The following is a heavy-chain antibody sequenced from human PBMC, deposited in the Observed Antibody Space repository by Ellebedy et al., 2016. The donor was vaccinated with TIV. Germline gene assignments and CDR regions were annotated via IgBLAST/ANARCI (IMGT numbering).Heavy chain of an antibody. CDR2: ISYDGSNR. CDR1: GFTFSSYV. V-gene: IGHV3-30-3*01. Sequence: PGGSLRLSCAASGFTFSSYVMHWVRQAPGKGLEWVAVISYDGSNRYYADSVKGRFTISRDNSKSTLYLQMTSLRAEDTAVYYCARKVPAPTTVPPNWYFDLWGRGTLVTVSS. D-gene: IGHD4-17*01. CDR3: ARKVPAPTTVPPNWYFDL. J-gene: IGHJ2*01.